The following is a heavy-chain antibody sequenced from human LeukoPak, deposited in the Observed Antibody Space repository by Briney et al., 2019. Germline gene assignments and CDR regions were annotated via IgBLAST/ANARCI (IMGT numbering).Heavy chain of an antibody. CDR3: ARVYRLLDY. CDR2: IGTTANDI. Sequence: GGSLRLSCAASGFTFSNHWMIWVRQAPGKGLEWISYIGTTANDIYYADSVKGRFTTSRDDAKNSLYLEMSSLRDEDTALYYCARVYRLLDYWGQGTLVTVSS. J-gene: IGHJ4*02. CDR1: GFTFSNHW. D-gene: IGHD2-2*01. V-gene: IGHV3-11*01.